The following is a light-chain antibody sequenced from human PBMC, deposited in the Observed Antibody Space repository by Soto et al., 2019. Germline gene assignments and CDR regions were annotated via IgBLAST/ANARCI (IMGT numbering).Light chain of an antibody. CDR1: MRDVGAYNL. Sequence: QSALTQPASVSGSAGQSITISCSGTMRDVGAYNLVSWYQQHPGTAPKLMIYEGIKRPSGVSNRFSGSKSGNTAFLTISGLQAEDEADYYCCSYAGSGTDNYVFGSGTKLTV. CDR2: EGI. V-gene: IGLV2-23*01. CDR3: CSYAGSGTDNYV. J-gene: IGLJ1*01.